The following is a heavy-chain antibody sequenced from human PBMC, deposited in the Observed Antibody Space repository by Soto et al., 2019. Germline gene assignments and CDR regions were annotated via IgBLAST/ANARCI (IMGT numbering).Heavy chain of an antibody. D-gene: IGHD3-9*01. CDR1: GGTFSSYA. Sequence: GASVKVSCKASGGTFSSYAISWVLQAPGQGLEWMGGIIPIFGTANYAQKFQGRVTITADESTSTAYMELSSLRSEDTAVYYCARDLGGRGLRYFDWLLPFYYYGMDVWGQGTTVTVSS. CDR3: ARDLGGRGLRYFDWLLPFYYYGMDV. J-gene: IGHJ6*02. V-gene: IGHV1-69*13. CDR2: IIPIFGTA.